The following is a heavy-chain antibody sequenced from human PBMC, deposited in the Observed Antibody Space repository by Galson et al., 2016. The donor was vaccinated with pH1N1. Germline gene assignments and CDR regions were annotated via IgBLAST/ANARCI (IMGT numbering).Heavy chain of an antibody. CDR2: INPGGGGS. V-gene: IGHV1-46*01. CDR3: ARERDSSGYRSGGYDS. D-gene: IGHD3-3*01. Sequence: QSGAEVKRPGASVKVSCKASGYPFARHYIHWVRQAPGQGPEWMGIINPGGGGSNSAQKFQDRVSLHRDTTTNTVYMDLSSLTSADTAVYYCARERDSSGYRSGGYDSWGQGTLVTVSS. J-gene: IGHJ4*02. CDR1: GYPFARHY.